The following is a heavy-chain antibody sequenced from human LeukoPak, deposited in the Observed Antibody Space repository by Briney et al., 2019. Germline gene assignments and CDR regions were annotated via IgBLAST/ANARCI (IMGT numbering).Heavy chain of an antibody. J-gene: IGHJ4*02. V-gene: IGHV3-21*04. Sequence: TGGSLRLSCAASGFTFSSYSMNWFRQAPGKGLEWVSSISSSSSYIYYADSVKGRFTISRDNAKNSLYLQMNSLRAEDTAVYYCASPRPYCSGGSCYSNFDYWGQGTLVTVSS. CDR1: GFTFSSYS. CDR2: ISSSSSYI. CDR3: ASPRPYCSGGSCYSNFDY. D-gene: IGHD2-15*01.